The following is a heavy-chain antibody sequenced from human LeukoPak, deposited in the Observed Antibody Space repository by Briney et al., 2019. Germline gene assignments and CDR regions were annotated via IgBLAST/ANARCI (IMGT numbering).Heavy chain of an antibody. Sequence: GGSLRLSCAASGFTFGSYWMSWVRQAPGKGLEGVAKIKQDGGEKHFVESVKGRFTISRDNAKNTPYMQMNSLRADDTAVYYGTREYYYLIAVAAYYFGYWGQGTLVTVSS. V-gene: IGHV3-7*01. D-gene: IGHD6-19*01. CDR2: IKQDGGEK. CDR3: TREYYYLIAVAAYYFGY. J-gene: IGHJ4*02. CDR1: GFTFGSYW.